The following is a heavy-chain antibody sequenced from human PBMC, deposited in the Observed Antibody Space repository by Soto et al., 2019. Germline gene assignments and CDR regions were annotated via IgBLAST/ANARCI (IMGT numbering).Heavy chain of an antibody. Sequence: QITLXXXXPXXVKVTQTLTLTCTFSGFSLSTSGVGVAWSRQPPGKALEWLALIYWDDDNRYSPSLKSRLTITKDTSKNQXVLTXTXXXXXXXXXXXXXXXXXXXXXXXXXXXXWGQGTTVTV. CDR2: IYWDDDN. V-gene: IGHV2-5*02. CDR3: XXXXXXXXXXXXXXXX. CDR1: GFSLSTSGVG. J-gene: IGHJ6*02.